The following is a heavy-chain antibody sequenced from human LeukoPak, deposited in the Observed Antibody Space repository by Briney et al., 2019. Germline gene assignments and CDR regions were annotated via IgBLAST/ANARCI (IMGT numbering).Heavy chain of an antibody. CDR2: IRYDGSNK. V-gene: IGHV3-30*02. J-gene: IGHJ3*02. Sequence: GGSLRLSCAASGFTFSSYGMHWVRQAPGKGLEWVALIRYDGSNKYYADSVKGRFTISRDNSKNTLFLQMNSMRAEDTAVYYCAKPIEGITMIVVVPRAFDIWGQGTMVTVSS. CDR3: AKPIEGITMIVVVPRAFDI. CDR1: GFTFSSYG. D-gene: IGHD3-22*01.